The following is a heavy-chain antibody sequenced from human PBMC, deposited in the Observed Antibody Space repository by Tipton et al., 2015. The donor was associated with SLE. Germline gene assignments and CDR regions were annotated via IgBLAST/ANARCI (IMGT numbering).Heavy chain of an antibody. Sequence: SGFTFNDYTMHWVRQAPGKGLEWVSLITWDGGSRYYADSVRGRFTISRDNSKKSLYLQMNSLMTEDTALYYCTKDPSHDFWSGSFDYWGQGTLVTVSS. CDR2: ITWDGGSR. V-gene: IGHV3-43*01. D-gene: IGHD3-3*01. CDR3: TKDPSHDFWSGSFDY. CDR1: GFTFNDYT. J-gene: IGHJ4*02.